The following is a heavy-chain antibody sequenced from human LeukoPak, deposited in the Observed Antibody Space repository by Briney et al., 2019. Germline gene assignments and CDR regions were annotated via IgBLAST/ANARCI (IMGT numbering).Heavy chain of an antibody. J-gene: IGHJ4*02. CDR2: IIPIFGTA. Sequence: ASVTVSCKASGGTFSSYAISWVRQAPAAGLEWMGGIIPIFGTANYAQKFQGRVTITADESTSTAYMELSSLRSEDTAVYYCARAGELLWFGESPAGANYYFDYWGQGTLVTVSS. CDR1: GGTFSSYA. CDR3: ARAGELLWFGESPAGANYYFDY. V-gene: IGHV1-69*13. D-gene: IGHD3-10*01.